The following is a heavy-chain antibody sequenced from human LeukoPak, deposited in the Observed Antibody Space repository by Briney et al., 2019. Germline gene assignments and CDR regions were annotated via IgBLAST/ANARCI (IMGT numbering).Heavy chain of an antibody. Sequence: ASVKVSCKAPGYTFTDYYMHWVRQAPGQGLEWMGIINTSGGHTNYAQKFQGRGSMTRDTSTGTLYMDLSSLRFEDTAVYYCARGLERLDSNNYLSFAFDIWGQGTMVTVS. CDR2: INTSGGHT. D-gene: IGHD4-11*01. V-gene: IGHV1-46*01. J-gene: IGHJ3*02. CDR1: GYTFTDYY. CDR3: ARGLERLDSNNYLSFAFDI.